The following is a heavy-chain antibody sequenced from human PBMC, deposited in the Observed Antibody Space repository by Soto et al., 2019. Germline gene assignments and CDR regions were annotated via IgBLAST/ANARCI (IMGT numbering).Heavy chain of an antibody. V-gene: IGHV1-3*01. CDR2: INAGNGDT. D-gene: IGHD5-12*01. Sequence: QVQLVQSGAEIKKPGASVKLSCKASGITYNTYAIHWVRQAPGQGLEWMGWINAGNGDTRYSQNFQCRVTLTRDTSASTVYMDLGSLKSEDTGVYYCARAISGYVTWGQGTLVTVSS. CDR1: GITYNTYA. J-gene: IGHJ4*02. CDR3: ARAISGYVT.